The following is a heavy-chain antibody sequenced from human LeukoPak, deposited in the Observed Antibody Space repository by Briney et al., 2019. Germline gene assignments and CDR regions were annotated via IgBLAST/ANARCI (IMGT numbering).Heavy chain of an antibody. V-gene: IGHV4-38-2*01. CDR2: IYHDGST. CDR1: ASSISSDYY. D-gene: IGHD3-16*01. CDR3: ANADTEDYFDF. J-gene: IGHJ4*02. Sequence: MASEILSLTCAVSASSISSDYYWGWVRQPPGKGLQWIGSIYHDGSTFYSPSPSLKGRVTISLDTPRRQFSLKLASVTAADTAIYYCANADTEDYFDFWGQGTPVTVSS.